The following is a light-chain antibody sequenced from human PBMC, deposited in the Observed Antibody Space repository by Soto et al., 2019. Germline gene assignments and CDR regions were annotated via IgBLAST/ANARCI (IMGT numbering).Light chain of an antibody. V-gene: IGKV1-5*01. CDR3: QQYNSYRT. CDR1: QSISIW. CDR2: DAS. J-gene: IGKJ1*01. Sequence: DIQMTQSPSTLSASVGDRVTITCRARQSISIWLAWYQQKPGKAPKLLIYDASILESGVTSRFSGSGSGTEFTLTISSLQPDDFATYYCQQYNSYRTFGQGTKWIS.